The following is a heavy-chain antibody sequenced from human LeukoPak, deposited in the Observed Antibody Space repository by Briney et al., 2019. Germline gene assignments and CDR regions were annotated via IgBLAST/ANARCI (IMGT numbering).Heavy chain of an antibody. J-gene: IGHJ5*02. D-gene: IGHD2-2*01. CDR2: ISPNSGGT. CDR3: ARAPTVPAAPTNNWFDP. V-gene: IGHV1-2*02. CDR1: GYTLNGYY. Sequence: ASVEVCCEASGYTLNGYYMHWVRQAPGQGHEWMGWISPNSGGTNYAQKFQGRVTMTRDTSISTAYMELSRLRSDDTAVYYCARAPTVPAAPTNNWFDPWGQGTLVTVSS.